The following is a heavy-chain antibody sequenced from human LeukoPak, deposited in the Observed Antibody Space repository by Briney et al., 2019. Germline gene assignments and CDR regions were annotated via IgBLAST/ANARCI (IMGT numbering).Heavy chain of an antibody. V-gene: IGHV1-69*13. D-gene: IGHD2-15*01. Sequence: GASVKVSCKASGGXFSSYAISWVRQAPGQGLEWMGGIIHIFGTANYAQKFQGRVTITADESTSTAYMELSSLRSEDTAVYYCARVSCSGGSCYYFDYWGQGTLVTVSS. CDR1: GGXFSSYA. J-gene: IGHJ4*02. CDR2: IIHIFGTA. CDR3: ARVSCSGGSCYYFDY.